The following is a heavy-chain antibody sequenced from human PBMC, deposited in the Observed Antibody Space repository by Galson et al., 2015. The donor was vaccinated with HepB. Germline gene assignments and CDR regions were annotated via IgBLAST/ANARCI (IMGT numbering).Heavy chain of an antibody. CDR1: GYTFTNYG. J-gene: IGHJ4*02. Sequence: SVKVSCKDSGYTFTNYGISWVRQAPGQGPEWMGWISSYNGNTYYSQKFQGRVTMTTDTSTCIAYMELRSLRSGDTSVYYCARGVRLGELSSFDYWGQGTLVTVSS. D-gene: IGHD3-16*02. CDR2: ISSYNGNT. CDR3: ARGVRLGELSSFDY. V-gene: IGHV1-18*01.